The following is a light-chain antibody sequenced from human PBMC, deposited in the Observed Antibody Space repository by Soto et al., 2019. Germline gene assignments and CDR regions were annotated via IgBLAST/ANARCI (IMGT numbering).Light chain of an antibody. CDR2: GAS. CDR3: QQANTVPPWT. CDR1: QGISSW. Sequence: DLQMTQSPSSVSASVGDRVTITCRASQGISSWLAWYQQKPGKAPKLLIYGASSLQSGVPSRFSGSGSGTDVTLTITSLQAEDSATYYCQQANTVPPWTFGQGTKVEIK. V-gene: IGKV1-12*01. J-gene: IGKJ1*01.